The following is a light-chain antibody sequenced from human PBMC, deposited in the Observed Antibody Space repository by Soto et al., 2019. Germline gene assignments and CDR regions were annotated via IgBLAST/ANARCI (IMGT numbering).Light chain of an antibody. V-gene: IGLV2-14*03. CDR3: CSLTTSHTYV. Sequence: QSVLTHLPSVSGFPGQSITISCTGPSSDIGHYDYVSWYQQHPGKAPKLMIYHVTYRPSGVSNRYSGSKSGNSASLTISGLQADDDADYYCCSLTTSHTYVFGSGTKVTVL. CDR1: SSDIGHYDY. CDR2: HVT. J-gene: IGLJ1*01.